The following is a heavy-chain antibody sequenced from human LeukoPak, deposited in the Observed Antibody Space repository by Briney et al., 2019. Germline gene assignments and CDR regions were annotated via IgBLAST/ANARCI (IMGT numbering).Heavy chain of an antibody. CDR2: ISAYNGNT. D-gene: IGHD3-10*01. V-gene: IGHV1-18*01. CDR1: GYTFTTYG. Sequence: GASVKVSCKASGYTFTTYGISWVRQAPGQGLEWMGWISAYNGNTNYAQKLQGRVTMTTDTSTSTAYMELRSLRSDDTAVYYCARSTPYYYGSGSYSHWGQGTLVTVSS. CDR3: ARSTPYYYGSGSYSH. J-gene: IGHJ4*02.